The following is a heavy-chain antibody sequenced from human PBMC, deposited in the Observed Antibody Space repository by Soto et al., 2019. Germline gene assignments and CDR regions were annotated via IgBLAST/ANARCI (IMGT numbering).Heavy chain of an antibody. CDR1: IGSISSNY. V-gene: IGHV4-31*11. CDR3: ARSSTSANYFDY. CDR2: IYYSGST. D-gene: IGHD2-2*01. J-gene: IGHJ4*02. Sequence: SETLSLTCAVSIGSISSNYWSWIRQHPGKGLEWIGYIYYSGSTYYNPSLKSRVTISVDTSKNQFSLKLSSVTAADTAVYYCARSSTSANYFDYWGQGTLVTVSS.